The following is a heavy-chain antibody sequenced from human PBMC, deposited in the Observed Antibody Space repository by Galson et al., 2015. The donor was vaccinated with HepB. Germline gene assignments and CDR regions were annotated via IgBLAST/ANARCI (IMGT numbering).Heavy chain of an antibody. V-gene: IGHV3-33*01. CDR2: IWYDGSNK. Sequence: SLRLSCAASGFTFSSYGMHWVRQAPGKGLEWVAVIWYDGSNKYYADSVKGRFTISRDNSKNTLYLQVNSLRAEDTAVFYCARDPPDYGGDYGWYFDLWGRGTLVTVSS. CDR1: GFTFSSYG. J-gene: IGHJ2*01. CDR3: ARDPPDYGGDYGWYFDL. D-gene: IGHD4-23*01.